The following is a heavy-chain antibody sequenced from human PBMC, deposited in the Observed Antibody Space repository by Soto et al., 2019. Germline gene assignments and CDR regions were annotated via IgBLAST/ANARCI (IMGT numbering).Heavy chain of an antibody. CDR1: GYTFTGYY. CDR3: ARAYRGYCSSTSCYAHYYYGMDV. V-gene: IGHV1-2*04. J-gene: IGHJ6*02. D-gene: IGHD2-2*01. CDR2: INPNSGGT. Sequence: GASVKVSCKASGYTFTGYYMHWVRQAPGQGLEWMGWINPNSGGTNYAQKFQGWVTMTRDTSISTAYMELSRLRSDDTAVYYCARAYRGYCSSTSCYAHYYYGMDVWGQGTTVTV.